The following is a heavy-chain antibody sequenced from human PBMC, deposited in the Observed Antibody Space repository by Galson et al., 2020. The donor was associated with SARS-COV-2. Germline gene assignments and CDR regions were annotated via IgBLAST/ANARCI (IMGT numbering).Heavy chain of an antibody. J-gene: IGHJ4*02. CDR3: ARRHAGLGYGRSWYGGFWDY. CDR1: GFSLTTNGVG. Sequence: KMSGPTLVKPTQTLTLTCTFSGFSLTTNGVGVGWIRQSPGKALEYLALIYWDDDKRYNPSLRNSLAITKDTSKNQVVLTMTNMDPVDTSTYFCARRHAGLGYGRSWYGGFWDYWGQGTLVTVSS. D-gene: IGHD6-13*01. V-gene: IGHV2-5*02. CDR2: IYWDDDK.